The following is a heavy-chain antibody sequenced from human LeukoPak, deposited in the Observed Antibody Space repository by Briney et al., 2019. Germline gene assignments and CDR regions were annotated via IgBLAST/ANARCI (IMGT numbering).Heavy chain of an antibody. CDR1: GFTFDDYA. J-gene: IGHJ6*02. CDR3: AKDIERYYCSSTSCYYYGMDV. Sequence: GGSLRLSCAASGFTFDDYAMHWVRQAPGKGLEWVSGISWNSGSIGYADSVKGRFTISRDNAKNSLYLQMNSLRAEDTALYYCAKDIERYYCSSTSCYYYGMDVWGQGTTVTVSS. D-gene: IGHD2-2*01. CDR2: ISWNSGSI. V-gene: IGHV3-9*01.